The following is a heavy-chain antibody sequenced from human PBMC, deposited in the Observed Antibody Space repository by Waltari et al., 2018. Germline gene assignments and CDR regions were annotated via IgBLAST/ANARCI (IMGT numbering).Heavy chain of an antibody. CDR2: ISWNSGSI. D-gene: IGHD5-18*01. CDR1: GFPFDDYA. Sequence: EVQLVESGGGLVQPGRSLRLSCAASGFPFDDYAMPWVRQAPGKGLEWVSGISWNSGSIGYADSVKGRFTISRDNAKNSLYLQMNSLRTEDTALYYCAKDSPPTTMGYYGMDVWGQGTTVTVSS. CDR3: AKDSPPTTMGYYGMDV. V-gene: IGHV3-9*01. J-gene: IGHJ6*02.